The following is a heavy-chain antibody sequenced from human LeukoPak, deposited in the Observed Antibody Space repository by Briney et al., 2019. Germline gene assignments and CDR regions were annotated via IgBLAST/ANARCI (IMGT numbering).Heavy chain of an antibody. V-gene: IGHV3-13*01. CDR1: GFTFSNYD. J-gene: IGHJ4*02. CDR2: IGTAGET. Sequence: GGSLRLSCAASGFTFSNYDMHWVRQGTGKVLEWVSAIGTAGETYYPGSVKGRFTISRENAKNSLYLQMNSLRAGDTAVYYCARGKLSGDTSGYYAYWGQGTLVTVSS. D-gene: IGHD3-22*01. CDR3: ARGKLSGDTSGYYAY.